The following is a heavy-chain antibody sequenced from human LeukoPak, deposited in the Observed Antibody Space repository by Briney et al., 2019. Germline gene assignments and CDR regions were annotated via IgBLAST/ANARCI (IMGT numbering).Heavy chain of an antibody. Sequence: VSVKVSCKASGYTFTGYYMHWVRQAPGQGLEWMGWINPNSGGTNYAQKFQGRVTMTRDTSISTAYMELSRLRSDDTAVYYCARARYDFWSGYRHNYFDYWGQGTLVTVSS. CDR1: GYTFTGYY. V-gene: IGHV1-2*02. D-gene: IGHD3-3*01. J-gene: IGHJ4*02. CDR2: INPNSGGT. CDR3: ARARYDFWSGYRHNYFDY.